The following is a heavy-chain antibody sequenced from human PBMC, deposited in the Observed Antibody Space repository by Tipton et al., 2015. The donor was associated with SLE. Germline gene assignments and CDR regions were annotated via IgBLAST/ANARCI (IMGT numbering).Heavy chain of an antibody. CDR3: ARWPTGDLHAFDY. J-gene: IGHJ4*02. D-gene: IGHD7-27*01. Sequence: QLVQSGAEVKKPGASVKVSCKASGYTFTSYYMHWVRQAPGQGLELMGIINPSGGSTSYAQKFQGRVTMTRDTSTSTVYMELSSLRSEDTAAYYCARWPTGDLHAFDYWGQGTLVTVSA. CDR1: GYTFTSYY. CDR2: INPSGGST. V-gene: IGHV1-46*01.